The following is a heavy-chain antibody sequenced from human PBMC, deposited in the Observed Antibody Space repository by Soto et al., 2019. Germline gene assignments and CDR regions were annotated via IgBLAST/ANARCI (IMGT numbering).Heavy chain of an antibody. CDR1: GFSFRNAW. Sequence: PGGSLRLSCAASGFSFRNAWMSWVRQAPGKGLEWVGLIKSKTDGGTTDYAAPVKGRFTISRDNSKNTLYLQMNSLRAEDTAVYYCAKDLGDIVVVPAAMNYYGMDVWGQGTTVTVSS. J-gene: IGHJ6*02. D-gene: IGHD2-2*01. V-gene: IGHV3-15*01. CDR3: AKDLGDIVVVPAAMNYYGMDV. CDR2: IKSKTDGGTT.